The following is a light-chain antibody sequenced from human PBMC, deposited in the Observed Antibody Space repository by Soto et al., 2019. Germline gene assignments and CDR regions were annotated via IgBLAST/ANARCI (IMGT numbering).Light chain of an antibody. V-gene: IGKV3D-20*02. CDR3: QQRINWPPT. CDR2: GAS. J-gene: IGKJ1*01. CDR1: QSVSSSY. Sequence: EIVLTQSPGTLSLSPGERATLSCRASQSVSSSYLAWYQQKPGQAPRLLIYGASSRATGIPDRFSGSGSGTDFTLTISSLEPEDFAVYYCQQRINWPPTVGQGTKVDIK.